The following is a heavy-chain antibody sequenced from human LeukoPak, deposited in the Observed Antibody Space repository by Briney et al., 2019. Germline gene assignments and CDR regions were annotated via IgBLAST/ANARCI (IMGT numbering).Heavy chain of an antibody. CDR1: GFTFSSYW. D-gene: IGHD6-19*01. V-gene: IGHV3-7*01. J-gene: IGHJ4*02. Sequence: GGSLRLSCAASGFTFSSYWMSWVRQAPGKGLEWVANIKQDGSEKYYVDSVKGRFTISRDNAKNSLYLQMNSLRAEDTAVYYCARGIAVAGRDFDYWGQGTLVTVSS. CDR3: ARGIAVAGRDFDY. CDR2: IKQDGSEK.